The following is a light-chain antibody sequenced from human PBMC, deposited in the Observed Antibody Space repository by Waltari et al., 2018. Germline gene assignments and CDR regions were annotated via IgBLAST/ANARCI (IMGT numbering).Light chain of an antibody. CDR1: QSVFYNSNNKHY. V-gene: IGKV4-1*01. J-gene: IGKJ2*01. CDR2: WAS. Sequence: DIVMTQSPDSLPVSLGERATITCKSSQSVFYNSNNKHYLAWYQQKVGQPPKLLIYWASSPESGVPDRFSGSVSGTDFTLTISSLQTEDVAVYYCQQYYTAPYTFGQGTKLEIK. CDR3: QQYYTAPYT.